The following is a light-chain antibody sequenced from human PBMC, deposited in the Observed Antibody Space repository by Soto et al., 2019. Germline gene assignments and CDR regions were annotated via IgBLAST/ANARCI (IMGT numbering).Light chain of an antibody. CDR1: SSDVGTYNY. Sequence: QSALTQPRSVSGSPGQSVTISCTGTSSDVGTYNYVSWYQQHPGKAPKVVIYDVSQRPSGVPDRFSGSKSGNTASLSISGLQGEDEADYYCCSYAGRSAYFVXGTGXKLTVL. V-gene: IGLV2-11*01. CDR2: DVS. CDR3: CSYAGRSAYFV. J-gene: IGLJ1*01.